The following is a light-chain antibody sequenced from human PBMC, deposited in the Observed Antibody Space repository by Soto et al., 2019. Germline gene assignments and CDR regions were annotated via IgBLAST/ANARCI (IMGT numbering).Light chain of an antibody. CDR3: SAWDDSLKGM. V-gene: IGLV1-44*01. Sequence: QSVLTQPPSASGTPGQRVTISCSGSNSNIGSNAVSWYQQFPGTAPKLLIYSNDQRPSGVPDRFSGSKSGTSASLAISGLQSEDEADYYCSAWDDSLKGMFGGGTKVTVL. CDR1: NSNIGSNA. CDR2: SND. J-gene: IGLJ3*02.